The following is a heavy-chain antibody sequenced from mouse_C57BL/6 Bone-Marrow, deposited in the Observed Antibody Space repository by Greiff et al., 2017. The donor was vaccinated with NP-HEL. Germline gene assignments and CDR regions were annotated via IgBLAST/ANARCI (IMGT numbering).Heavy chain of an antibody. D-gene: IGHD1-1*01. CDR3: ARSPGSSLYYYAMDY. J-gene: IGHJ4*01. CDR2: IYWDDDK. Sequence: QVTLKESGPGILQSSQTLSLTCSFSGFSLSTSGMGVSWIRQPSGKGLEWLAHIYWDDDKRYNPSLKSRLTISKDTSRNQVFLKITSVDTADTATYYCARSPGSSLYYYAMDYWGQGTSVTVSS. CDR1: GFSLSTSGMG. V-gene: IGHV8-12*01.